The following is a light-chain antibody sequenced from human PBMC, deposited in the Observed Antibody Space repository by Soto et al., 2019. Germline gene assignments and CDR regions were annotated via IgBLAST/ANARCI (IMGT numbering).Light chain of an antibody. CDR3: QQYGGSPPVT. CDR2: GAS. Sequence: EIVLTQSPGTLSLSPGERATLSCRASQSVGSYLAWYQQKPGQAPTLLIYGASSRATGVPDRLSGSGSGRDFTLTISRLEPEDFAVYSCQQYGGSPPVTFGQGTKLEIK. V-gene: IGKV3-20*01. CDR1: QSVGSY. J-gene: IGKJ2*01.